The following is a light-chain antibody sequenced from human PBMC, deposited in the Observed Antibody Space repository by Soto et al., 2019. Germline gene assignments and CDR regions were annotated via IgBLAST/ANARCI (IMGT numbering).Light chain of an antibody. J-gene: IGKJ5*01. CDR1: RSVSNNY. CDR3: QQRSNWPL. CDR2: GAS. V-gene: IGKV3-11*01. Sequence: EIVLTQSPGTLSLSPGERATLSCRASRSVSNNYLAWYQQKPGQAPRLLIYGASNRATGIPARFSGSGSGTDFTLTISSLEPEDFAVYYCQQRSNWPLFGQGTRLEIK.